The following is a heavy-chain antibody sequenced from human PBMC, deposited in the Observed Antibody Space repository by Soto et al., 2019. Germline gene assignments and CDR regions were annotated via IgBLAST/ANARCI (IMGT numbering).Heavy chain of an antibody. V-gene: IGHV4-30-4*01. Sequence: SETLSLTCTVSGGSISSSDYYWSWIRQPPGKGLESIGYISSSGSTFYNPSLRSRAIMSMDTSKNQFSLKLTSLTAADTAVYSCARDPSSGGCCPGPCCDSWGKGTMVTVSS. J-gene: IGHJ4*02. CDR1: GGSISSSDYY. CDR3: ARDPSSGGCCPGPCCDS. CDR2: ISSSGST. D-gene: IGHD2-15*01.